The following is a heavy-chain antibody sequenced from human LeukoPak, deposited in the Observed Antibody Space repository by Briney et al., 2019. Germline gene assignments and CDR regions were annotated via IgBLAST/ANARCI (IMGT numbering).Heavy chain of an antibody. V-gene: IGHV3-7*04. CDR2: INLDGSET. Sequence: PGGSLRLSCAASGFTFSSYWMSWVRQAPGKGLEWVANINLDGSETNYGDSVKGRFTISRDNAKNSLFLQMNSLRAEDTAVYYCARGYSYVFYWGQGTLVSVSS. J-gene: IGHJ4*02. D-gene: IGHD5-18*01. CDR1: GFTFSSYW. CDR3: ARGYSYVFY.